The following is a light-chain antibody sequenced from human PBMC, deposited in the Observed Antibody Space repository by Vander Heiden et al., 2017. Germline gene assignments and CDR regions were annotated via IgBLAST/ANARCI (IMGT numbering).Light chain of an antibody. CDR1: QSINSW. CDR3: HQDSSYPFT. CDR2: KAS. V-gene: IGKV1-5*03. J-gene: IGKJ3*01. Sequence: DIQMTQSPSTLSASVGDRVTITCRASQSINSWLAWYQQKPGKAPKLLIYKASSLESGVPSRFSGSGSATEFTLTISSLQPDDFATYYCHQDSSYPFTFGHGTKVEIK.